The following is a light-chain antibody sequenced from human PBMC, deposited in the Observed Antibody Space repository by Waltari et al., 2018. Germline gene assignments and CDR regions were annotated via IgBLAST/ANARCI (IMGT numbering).Light chain of an antibody. V-gene: IGLV1-40*01. J-gene: IGLJ2*01. CDR3: QSYDTSLSVV. CDR1: GSNLGAGYD. Sequence: QSVLTQPPSVSGAPGQRASISCTGSGSNLGAGYDVHWYQHHPGHAPKLLIYGTSTRPPGVPDRFFGSQSGTSASLAITALQAEDEAEYYCQSYDTSLSVVFGGGTKLTVL. CDR2: GTS.